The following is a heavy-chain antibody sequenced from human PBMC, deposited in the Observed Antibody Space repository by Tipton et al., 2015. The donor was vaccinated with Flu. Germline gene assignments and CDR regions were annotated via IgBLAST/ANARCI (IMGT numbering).Heavy chain of an antibody. CDR1: GFTFSSYG. CDR2: ISYDGSNK. J-gene: IGHJ3*02. V-gene: IGHV3-30*18. Sequence: SLRLSCAASGFTFSSYGMHWVRQAPGKGLEWVAVISYDGSNKYYADSVKGRFTISRDNSKNTLYLQMNSLRAEDTAVYYCAKDRNSGAFDIWGQGTMVTVSS. CDR3: AKDRNSGAFDI. D-gene: IGHD6-19*01.